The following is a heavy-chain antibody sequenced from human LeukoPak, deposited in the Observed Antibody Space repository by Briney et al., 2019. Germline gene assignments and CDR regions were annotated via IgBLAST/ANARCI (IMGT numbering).Heavy chain of an antibody. CDR2: IYAGGNT. CDR3: AREPYNWNHPRGFLDY. V-gene: IGHV3-66*01. CDR1: GFTGSNNY. J-gene: IGHJ4*02. D-gene: IGHD1-14*01. Sequence: GGSLRLSGAASGFTGSNNYLSWVRQAPGQGLEWVSVIYAGGNTHYADSEKGRFTISRANFKNMLYLQMKMRSAAAAAVFYCAREPYNWNHPRGFLDYWGQGTLVTVSS.